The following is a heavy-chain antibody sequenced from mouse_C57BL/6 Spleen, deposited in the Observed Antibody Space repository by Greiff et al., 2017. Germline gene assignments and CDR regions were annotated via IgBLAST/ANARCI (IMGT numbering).Heavy chain of an antibody. CDR3: ARGDSSGSYYFDY. V-gene: IGHV1-64*01. CDR2: IHPNSGST. J-gene: IGHJ2*01. CDR1: GYTFTSYW. D-gene: IGHD3-2*02. Sequence: QVQLQQPGAELVKPGASVKLSCKASGYTFTSYWMHLVKQRPGQGLEWIGMIHPNSGSTNYNEKFKSKATLTVDKSSSTAYMQLSSLTSEDSAVYYCARGDSSGSYYFDYWGQGTTLTVSS.